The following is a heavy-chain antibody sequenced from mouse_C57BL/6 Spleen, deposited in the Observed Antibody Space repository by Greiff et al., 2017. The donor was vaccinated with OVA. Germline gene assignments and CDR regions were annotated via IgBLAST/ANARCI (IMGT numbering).Heavy chain of an antibody. J-gene: IGHJ2*01. Sequence: QVQLQQPGAELVMPGASVKLSCKASGYTFTSYWMHWVKQRPGQGLEWIGEIDPSDSYTNYNQKFKGKSTLTVDKSSSTAYMQLSSLTSEDSAVYYCAINGDGYCYYWGQGTTLTVSS. CDR3: AINGDGYCYY. D-gene: IGHD2-3*01. CDR1: GYTFTSYW. V-gene: IGHV1-69*01. CDR2: IDPSDSYT.